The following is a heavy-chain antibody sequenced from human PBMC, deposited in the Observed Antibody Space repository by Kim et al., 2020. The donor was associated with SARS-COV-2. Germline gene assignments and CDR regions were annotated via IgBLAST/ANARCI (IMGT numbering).Heavy chain of an antibody. CDR2: CIT. Sequence: CITYYADSGRGRFTISRHNSGNTVYLRMNSLRAEDTAVYYCARQLGPTLNYWGQGTLVTVSS. J-gene: IGHJ4*02. CDR3: ARQLGPTLNY. D-gene: IGHD1-26*01. V-gene: IGHV3-53*04.